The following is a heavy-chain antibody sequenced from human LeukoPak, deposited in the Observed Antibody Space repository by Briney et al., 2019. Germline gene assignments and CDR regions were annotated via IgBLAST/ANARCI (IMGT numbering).Heavy chain of an antibody. Sequence: EGSLRLSCAASGFTFSSYGMHWVRQAPGKGLEWVAVISYDGSNKYYADSVKGRFTISRDNSKNTLYLQMNSLRAEDTAVYYCAKDTDCGGDCYSSYGMDVWGQGTTVTVSS. V-gene: IGHV3-30*18. CDR3: AKDTDCGGDCYSSYGMDV. D-gene: IGHD2-21*02. CDR2: ISYDGSNK. CDR1: GFTFSSYG. J-gene: IGHJ6*02.